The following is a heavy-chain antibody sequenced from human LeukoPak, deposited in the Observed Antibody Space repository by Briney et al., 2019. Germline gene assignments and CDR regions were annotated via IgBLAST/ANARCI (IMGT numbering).Heavy chain of an antibody. V-gene: IGHV3-48*04. CDR2: VGIDSGNT. CDR3: ARDYKYAFDN. CDR1: GFRFSDYS. D-gene: IGHD5-24*01. Sequence: GGSLRLSCAASGFRFSDYSMNWVRQAPGKGLEWISYVGIDSGNTNYADSAKGRFTISGDNAKNSLYLQMNSLRVEDTAVYYCARDYKYAFDNWGQGTLVTVSS. J-gene: IGHJ4*02.